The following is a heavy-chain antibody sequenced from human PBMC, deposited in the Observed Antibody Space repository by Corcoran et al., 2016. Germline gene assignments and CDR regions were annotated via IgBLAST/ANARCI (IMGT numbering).Heavy chain of an antibody. J-gene: IGHJ4*02. V-gene: IGHV1-46*01. CDR1: GYTFTSYY. Sequence: QVQLVQSGAEVKKPGASVKVSCKASGYTFTSYYMHWVRQAPGQGLEWMGIINPSGGSTSYAQKFQGRVTMTRATSTSTVYMELSSLRSEDTAVYYCAREGGQWLDTISLDYWGQGTLVTVSS. D-gene: IGHD6-19*01. CDR3: AREGGQWLDTISLDY. CDR2: INPSGGST.